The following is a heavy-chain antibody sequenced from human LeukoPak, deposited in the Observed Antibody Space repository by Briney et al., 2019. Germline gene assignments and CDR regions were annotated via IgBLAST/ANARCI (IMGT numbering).Heavy chain of an antibody. CDR1: GASISSWY. J-gene: IGHJ4*02. D-gene: IGHD6-19*01. Sequence: SETLSLTCTVSGASISSWYWSWIRQPPGKGLEWIGYIYGSGNTNYNPSLKSRVTMSIDTSKNQFSLKLTSVTAADTATYYCARETSLAGFASGLGFNYWGQGILVTVSS. CDR3: ARETSLAGFASGLGFNY. CDR2: IYGSGNT. V-gene: IGHV4-59*01.